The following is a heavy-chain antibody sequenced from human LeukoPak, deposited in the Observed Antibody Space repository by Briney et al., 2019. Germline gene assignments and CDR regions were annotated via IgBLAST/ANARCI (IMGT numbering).Heavy chain of an antibody. D-gene: IGHD2-8*01. CDR1: GFTSSIYS. CDR3: VKDAWSRNGVYDPFDI. CDR2: MSYDGVDE. V-gene: IGHV3-30*04. J-gene: IGHJ3*02. Sequence: GGSLRLSCTTTGFTSSIYSMHWVRQAPGKGLEWVAVMSYDGVDEYYADSVKGRFTIFRDNSKSTLSLQMNSLRLEDTAVYYCVKDAWSRNGVYDPFDIWGQGTLVTVSS.